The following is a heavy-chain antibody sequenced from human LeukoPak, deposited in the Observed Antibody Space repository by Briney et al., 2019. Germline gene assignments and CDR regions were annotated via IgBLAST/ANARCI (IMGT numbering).Heavy chain of an antibody. CDR2: INTNTGNP. J-gene: IGHJ5*02. CDR3: AREGIAVAGTFWFDP. V-gene: IGHV7-4-1*02. Sequence: ASVKVSCKASGYTFTSYAMSWVRQAPGQGLEWMGWINTNTGNPTYAQGFTGRFVFSLDTSVSTAYLQISSLKAEDTAVYYCAREGIAVAGTFWFDPWGQGTLVTVSS. CDR1: GYTFTSYA. D-gene: IGHD6-19*01.